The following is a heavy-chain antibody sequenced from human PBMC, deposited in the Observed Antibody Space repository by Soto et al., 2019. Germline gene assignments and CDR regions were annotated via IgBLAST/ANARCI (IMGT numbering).Heavy chain of an antibody. J-gene: IGHJ4*02. V-gene: IGHV3-23*01. D-gene: IGHD3-10*01. CDR2: ISGGGDTT. CDR1: GFTFNNYA. Sequence: EVQLLESGGGLVQPGGSLRLSCAASGFTFNNYAMTWVRQAPGKGLEWASAISGGGDTTSYADSVKGRFTGSRDGSKNSRYVKMSSLRAEDTALYYCAKGRGGSGSLTPRVDFWGQGTLVTVSS. CDR3: AKGRGGSGSLTPRVDF.